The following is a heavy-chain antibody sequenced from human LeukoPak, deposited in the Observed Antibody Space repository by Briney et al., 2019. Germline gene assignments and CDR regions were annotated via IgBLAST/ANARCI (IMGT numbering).Heavy chain of an antibody. D-gene: IGHD6-13*01. V-gene: IGHV4-34*01. CDR1: GGSFSGYY. CDR3: ARYSSSWYDVDV. CDR2: INHSGST. Sequence: SETLSLTCAVYGGSFSGYYWSWIRQPPGKGLEWIGEINHSGSTNYNPSLKSRVTISVDTSKNQFSLELSSVTAADTAVYFCARYSSSWYDVDVWGQGTTVIVSS. J-gene: IGHJ6*02.